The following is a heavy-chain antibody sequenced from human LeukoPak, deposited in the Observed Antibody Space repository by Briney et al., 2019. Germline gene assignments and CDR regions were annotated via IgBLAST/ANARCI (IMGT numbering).Heavy chain of an antibody. Sequence: GSLRLSCAASGFTFSSYGMHWVRQAPGKGLEWVAVIWYDGSNKYYADSVKGRFTISRDNSKNTLYLQMNSLRAEDTAVYYCARDFWYYYDSSGYLGPFDYWGQGTLVTVSS. CDR3: ARDFWYYYDSSGYLGPFDY. CDR2: IWYDGSNK. V-gene: IGHV3-33*01. CDR1: GFTFSSYG. J-gene: IGHJ4*02. D-gene: IGHD3-22*01.